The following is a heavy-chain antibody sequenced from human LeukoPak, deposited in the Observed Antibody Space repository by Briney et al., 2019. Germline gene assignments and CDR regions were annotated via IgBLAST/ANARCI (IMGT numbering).Heavy chain of an antibody. V-gene: IGHV5-51*01. D-gene: IGHD3-10*01. Sequence: GESLKISCKGSGYSFTSYWIGWVRQMPGKGLEWMGIIYPGDSDTRYSPSFQGQVTISADKSISTAYLQWSSLKASDTAMYYCARSGRYYYGSGSYYGFSKRLNWFDPWGQGTLVTVSS. CDR1: GYSFTSYW. CDR3: ARSGRYYYGSGSYYGFSKRLNWFDP. CDR2: IYPGDSDT. J-gene: IGHJ5*02.